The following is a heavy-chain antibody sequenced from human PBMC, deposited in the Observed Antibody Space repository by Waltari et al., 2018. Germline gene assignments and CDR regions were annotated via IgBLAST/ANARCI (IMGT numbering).Heavy chain of an antibody. V-gene: IGHV1-24*01. D-gene: IGHD2-21*01. CDR2: FDSEDGET. CDR1: GYSLTELS. Sequence: QVQLVQSGAAVEKPGASVKVSCKVYGYSLTELSIHWVRQTPGKGLEWMGSFDSEDGETIFAQKFQGRVTVTEDISTDTSYMELSSLRSEDTAVYYCATSPSFCGGDCYPEYWGQGTLVTVSS. CDR3: ATSPSFCGGDCYPEY. J-gene: IGHJ4*02.